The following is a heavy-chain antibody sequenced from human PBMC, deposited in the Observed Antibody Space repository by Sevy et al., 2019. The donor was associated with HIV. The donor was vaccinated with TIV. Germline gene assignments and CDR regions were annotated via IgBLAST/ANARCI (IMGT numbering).Heavy chain of an antibody. CDR3: ATSRGDDYNYYFDY. D-gene: IGHD4-4*01. CDR2: ISTGGAGGATI. V-gene: IGHV3-48*03. CDR1: GFTFRSYE. Sequence: GESLKISCAASGFTFRSYEFNWVRQAPGKGLQWISHISTGGAGGATIFYADSVKGRFTISRDNAKNSVFLQMNSLRAEDTAVYFCATSRGDDYNYYFDYWGHGTLVTVSS. J-gene: IGHJ4*01.